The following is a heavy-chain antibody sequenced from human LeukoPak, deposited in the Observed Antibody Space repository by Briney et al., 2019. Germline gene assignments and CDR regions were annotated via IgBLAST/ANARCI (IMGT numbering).Heavy chain of an antibody. V-gene: IGHV3-7*01. CDR3: ARVRRAKRQNRYYFYYYMDV. CDR1: GFTFSSYW. CDR2: IKQDGSEK. J-gene: IGHJ6*03. D-gene: IGHD1-14*01. Sequence: EGSLRLSCAASGFTFSSYWMSWVRQAPGKGLEWVANIKQDGSEKYYVDSVKGRFAISRDNAKDSLCLQMNSLRAEDTAVHFCARVRRAKRQNRYYFYYYMDVWSKGTTVTVSS.